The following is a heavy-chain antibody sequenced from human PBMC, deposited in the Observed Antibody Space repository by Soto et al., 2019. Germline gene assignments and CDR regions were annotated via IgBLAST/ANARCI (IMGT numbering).Heavy chain of an antibody. CDR3: ARYWDNYGRRLLASLDY. Sequence: SGTLALTCTVSVVSVSNGMYYLGWIRQPPWNGLEWIGNVSFTVPTLYNPSLTSRLTMSVDTYKDQFFLNLTSVTSADTAVYYSARYWDNYGRRLLASLDYRGTAPLLTVSS. CDR1: VVSVSNGMYY. CDR2: VSFTVPT. V-gene: IGHV4-61*01. D-gene: IGHD4-17*01. J-gene: IGHJ4*02.